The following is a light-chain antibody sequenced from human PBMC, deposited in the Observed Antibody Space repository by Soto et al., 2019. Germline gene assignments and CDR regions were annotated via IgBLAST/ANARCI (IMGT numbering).Light chain of an antibody. CDR3: CSYGGSYTPYV. CDR2: DVS. J-gene: IGLJ1*01. CDR1: SSDVGLYNY. Sequence: QSALTQPRSVSGSPGQSVTISCTGTSSDVGLYNYVSWYQQHPGKAPKLIIYDVSERPSGVPDRFSGSKSGNTASLTISGLQAEDEGEYFCCSYGGSYTPYVFGTGTKVTVL. V-gene: IGLV2-11*01.